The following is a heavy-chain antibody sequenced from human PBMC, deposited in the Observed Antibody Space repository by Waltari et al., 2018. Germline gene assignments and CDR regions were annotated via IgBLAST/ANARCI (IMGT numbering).Heavy chain of an antibody. CDR1: GFTFSTHG. J-gene: IGHJ6*02. V-gene: IGHV3-33*01. CDR2: IWSHGRRT. D-gene: IGHD2-21*01. CDR3: ARDLSIGGMDV. Sequence: QVQLVESGGGVVQAGTWLRLSCVASGFTFSTHGFLWLRQAPGRGLEWGGDIWSHGRRTDYMGSAKGRFTISRDNSRNTVYLQMDSLGLDDTAVYYCARDLSIGGMDVRGQGTTVIV.